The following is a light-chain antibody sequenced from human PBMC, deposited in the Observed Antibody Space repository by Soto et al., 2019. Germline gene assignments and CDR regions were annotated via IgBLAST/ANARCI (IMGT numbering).Light chain of an antibody. V-gene: IGKV2-28*01. CDR2: LGS. Sequence: DLVMTQSPLSLPVTPGEPASISCRSSRSLLHSNGYTFLAWYLQKPGQSRQLLIFLGSNRASGVHDRFSARGAGTDFTLKISRLEAEDVGVYYCMQSLQGWRFGEGTEVEIK. J-gene: IGKJ1*01. CDR3: MQSLQGWR. CDR1: RSLLHSNGYTF.